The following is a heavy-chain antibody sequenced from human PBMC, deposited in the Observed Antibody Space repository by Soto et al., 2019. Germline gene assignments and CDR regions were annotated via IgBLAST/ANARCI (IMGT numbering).Heavy chain of an antibody. V-gene: IGHV4-38-2*01. CDR2: IYHSGST. J-gene: IGHJ4*02. CDR1: GYSISSGYY. D-gene: IGHD6-19*01. Sequence: SETLSLTCAVSGYSISSGYYWGWIRQPPGKGLEWIGSIYHSGSTYYNPSLKSRVTISVDTSKNQFSLKLSSVTAADTAVYYCARGSHSSGWYVYYWGQGTLVTVSS. CDR3: ARGSHSSGWYVYY.